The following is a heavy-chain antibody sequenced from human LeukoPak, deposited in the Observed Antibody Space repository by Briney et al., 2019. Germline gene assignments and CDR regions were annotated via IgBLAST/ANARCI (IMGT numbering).Heavy chain of an antibody. CDR1: GYTFTSYD. J-gene: IGHJ4*02. CDR3: ARVRSHRYYYGSGSYLVGY. Sequence: ASVKVSCKASGYTFTSYDINWVRQATGQGLGWMGWMNPNSGNTGYAQKFQGRVTMTRNTSISTAYMELSSLRSEDTAVYYCARVRSHRYYYGSGSYLVGYWGQGTLVTVSS. V-gene: IGHV1-8*01. CDR2: MNPNSGNT. D-gene: IGHD3-10*01.